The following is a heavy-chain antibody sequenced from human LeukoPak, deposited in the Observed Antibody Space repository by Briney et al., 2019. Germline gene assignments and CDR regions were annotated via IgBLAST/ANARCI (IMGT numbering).Heavy chain of an antibody. Sequence: SETLSLTCAVYGGSFSGYYWSWIRQPPGKGLEWIGEINHSGSTNYNPSLKSRVTISVDTSKNQFSLKLSSETAADTAVYYCARIGMTTVTHFDYWGQGTLVTVSS. CDR3: ARIGMTTVTHFDY. D-gene: IGHD4-17*01. J-gene: IGHJ4*02. CDR2: INHSGST. V-gene: IGHV4-34*01. CDR1: GGSFSGYY.